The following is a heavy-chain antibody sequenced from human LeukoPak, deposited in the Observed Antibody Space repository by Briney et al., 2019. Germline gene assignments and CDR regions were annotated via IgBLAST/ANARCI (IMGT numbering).Heavy chain of an antibody. D-gene: IGHD4-11*01. J-gene: IGHJ4*02. CDR1: GDSTSNFY. CDR3: TRHAYSSLFDF. V-gene: IGHV4-59*08. Sequence: PSETLSLTCTVSGDSTSNFYWNWIRQSPGKGLEWIGNIHYSGSSVYNPSLKSRGTISIDTSRRQFFLKLSSVTAADTAVYYCTRHAYSSLFDFWGQGTLVTVSS. CDR2: IHYSGSS.